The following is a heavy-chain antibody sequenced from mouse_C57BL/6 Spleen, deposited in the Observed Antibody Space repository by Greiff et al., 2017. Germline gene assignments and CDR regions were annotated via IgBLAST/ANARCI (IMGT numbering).Heavy chain of an antibody. CDR2: IYPGDGDP. CDR3: ARSGAITTVVAMDYAMDY. Sequence: VQLQQSGPELVKPGASVKISCKASGYAFSSSWMNWVKQRPGKGLEWIGRIYPGDGDPNYNGKFKGKATLTADKSSSTAYMQLSSLTSEDSAVYFCARSGAITTVVAMDYAMDYWGQGTSVTVSS. J-gene: IGHJ4*01. CDR1: GYAFSSSW. D-gene: IGHD1-1*01. V-gene: IGHV1-82*01.